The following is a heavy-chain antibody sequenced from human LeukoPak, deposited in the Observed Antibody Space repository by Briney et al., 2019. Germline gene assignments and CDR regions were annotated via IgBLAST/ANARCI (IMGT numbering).Heavy chain of an antibody. CDR2: ISYDGSNK. Sequence: GRSLRLSCAASGFTFSSYAMHWVRQAPGKGLEWVAVISYDGSNKYYADSVKGRFTISRDNSKNTLYLQVNSLRAEDTAVYYCARDLGDIVVVPAAINLIYYGMDVWGQGTTVTVSS. V-gene: IGHV3-30-3*01. D-gene: IGHD2-2*01. J-gene: IGHJ6*02. CDR3: ARDLGDIVVVPAAINLIYYGMDV. CDR1: GFTFSSYA.